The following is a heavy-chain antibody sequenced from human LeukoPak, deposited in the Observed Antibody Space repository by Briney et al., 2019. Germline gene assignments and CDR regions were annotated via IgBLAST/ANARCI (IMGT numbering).Heavy chain of an antibody. V-gene: IGHV3-7*01. Sequence: GGSLRLSCVASGVTFSSYWMSWVRQAPGRGLEWVANIKQDGSDKYYVDSVKGRFTISRDNAKKSLCLQMNSLRAEDTAVYYCATGQQLGYWGQGTLVTVSS. CDR1: GVTFSSYW. J-gene: IGHJ4*02. CDR3: ATGQQLGY. CDR2: IKQDGSDK. D-gene: IGHD6-13*01.